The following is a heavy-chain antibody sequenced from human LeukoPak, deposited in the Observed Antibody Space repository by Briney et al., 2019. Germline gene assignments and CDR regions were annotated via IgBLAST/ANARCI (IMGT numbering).Heavy chain of an antibody. D-gene: IGHD3-22*01. J-gene: IGHJ4*02. CDR1: GFTFSNAW. CDR2: IKSKTDGGTT. Sequence: MTGGSLRLSCAASGFTFSNAWMSWVRQAPGKGLEWVGRIKSKTDGGTTDYAAPVKGRFIISRDDSKNTLYLQMNSLKTEDTAVYYCTTRADYYDSSGYYIFVFDYWGQGTLVTVSS. CDR3: TTRADYYDSSGYYIFVFDY. V-gene: IGHV3-15*01.